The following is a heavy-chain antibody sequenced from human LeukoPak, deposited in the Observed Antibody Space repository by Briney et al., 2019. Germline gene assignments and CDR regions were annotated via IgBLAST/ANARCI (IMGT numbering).Heavy chain of an antibody. CDR3: ARRPWNSGIYNNYYGMDV. D-gene: IGHD3-10*01. Sequence: NHGESLKISCKGSGYSFTNYWIAWVRQMPGKDLEWMGIVYPGNFDTRYSPSFQGQVTIAADKSISTAYLQWSSLKASDTAMYFCARRPWNSGIYNNYYGMDVWGQGTTVTVSS. J-gene: IGHJ6*02. CDR1: GYSFTNYW. CDR2: VYPGNFDT. V-gene: IGHV5-51*01.